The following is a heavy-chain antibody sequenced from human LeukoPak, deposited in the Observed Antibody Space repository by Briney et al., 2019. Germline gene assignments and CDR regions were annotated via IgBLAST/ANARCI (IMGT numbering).Heavy chain of an antibody. D-gene: IGHD3-22*01. CDR1: GFTFINYG. CDR3: ARDGGVIPYYYDSSGSRFDY. Sequence: GGSLRLSCAASGFTFINYGINWVRQAPGKGLEWVSSIGATDTYIYYAASLKGRFTISRDNAKNSVYLQMNSLRAEDTAVYYCARDGGVIPYYYDSSGSRFDYWGQGTLVTVSS. CDR2: IGATDTYI. V-gene: IGHV3-21*01. J-gene: IGHJ4*02.